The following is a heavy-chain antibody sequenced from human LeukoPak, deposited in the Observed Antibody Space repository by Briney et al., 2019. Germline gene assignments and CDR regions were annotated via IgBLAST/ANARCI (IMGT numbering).Heavy chain of an antibody. V-gene: IGHV3-23*01. CDR3: AKSSSGYYSSPSDY. J-gene: IGHJ4*02. CDR2: ISGSGGST. D-gene: IGHD3-22*01. Sequence: RGSLRLSCAVSGFTFSIYAMSWVRQAPGKGLEWVSGISGSGGSTYYADYVKGRFTISRDNSKNTLYLQMNSLRAEDTAVYYCAKSSSGYYSSPSDYWGQGTLVTVSS. CDR1: GFTFSIYA.